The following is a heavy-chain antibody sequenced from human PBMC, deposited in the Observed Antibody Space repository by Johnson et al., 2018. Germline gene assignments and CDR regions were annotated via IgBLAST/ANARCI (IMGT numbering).Heavy chain of an antibody. J-gene: IGHJ4*02. CDR3: ARHGDYCFDF. Sequence: EVQLVESGGGLVQPGGSLRLSCAASGFAFSSYWMSWVRQAPGKGLEWVANIKSDGSTRYYVDSLKGRFTISRDNAKNPWFMQMDILRADDTAVYYCARHGDYCFDFWGQGTLVTVSS. V-gene: IGHV3-7*01. D-gene: IGHD4-17*01. CDR1: GFAFSSYW. CDR2: IKSDGSTR.